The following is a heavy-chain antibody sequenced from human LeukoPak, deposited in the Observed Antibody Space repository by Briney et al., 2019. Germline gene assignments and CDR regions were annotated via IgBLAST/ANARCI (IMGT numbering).Heavy chain of an antibody. CDR2: IKQDGSEK. CDR1: GFTFSSYW. CDR3: ARQGTRSYYYYMGV. D-gene: IGHD2-2*01. J-gene: IGHJ6*03. Sequence: GGSLRLSCAASGFTFSSYWMSWVRQAPGKGLEWVVNIKQDGSEKYYVDSAKGRFTISRDNAKNSLYLQMNSLRAEDTAVYYCARQGTRSYYYYMGVWGKGTTVTVSS. V-gene: IGHV3-7*01.